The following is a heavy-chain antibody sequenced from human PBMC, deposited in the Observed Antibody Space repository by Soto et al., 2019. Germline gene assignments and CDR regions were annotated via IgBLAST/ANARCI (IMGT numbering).Heavy chain of an antibody. CDR1: GGSFSGYY. Sequence: QVQLQQWGAGLLKPSETLSLTCAVYGGSFSGYYWSWIRQPPGQGLEWIGEINHSGSTNYNPSLKGRVTISVDASKNQFSLKLSSVTAADTAVYYCARWPTIFGVDGENWFDPWGQGTQVTVSS. V-gene: IGHV4-34*01. D-gene: IGHD3-3*01. J-gene: IGHJ5*02. CDR3: ARWPTIFGVDGENWFDP. CDR2: INHSGST.